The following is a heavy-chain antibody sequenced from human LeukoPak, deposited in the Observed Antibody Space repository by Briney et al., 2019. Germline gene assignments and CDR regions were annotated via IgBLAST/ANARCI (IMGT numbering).Heavy chain of an antibody. CDR1: GGSISSSSYY. J-gene: IGHJ4*02. V-gene: IGHV4-39*01. Sequence: KPSETLSLTCTVSGGSISSSSYYWGWIRQPPGKGLEWIGSIYYSGSTYYNPSLKSRVTISVDTSKNQFSLKLSSVTAADTAVYYCARGKVSSGIQVWLPSYWGQGTLVTVSS. CDR2: IYYSGST. CDR3: ARGKVSSGIQVWLPSY. D-gene: IGHD5-18*01.